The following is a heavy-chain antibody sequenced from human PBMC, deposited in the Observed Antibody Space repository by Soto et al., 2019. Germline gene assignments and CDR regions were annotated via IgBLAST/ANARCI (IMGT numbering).Heavy chain of an antibody. Sequence: PGYALKISCKGSGYTFTNYWIGWVLQMPGKGLEWMGIIYPGDSDTKYNPSFQGQVTISADKSITTTYLQWSSLKASDTAIYYCAASIFYYGMDVWGQGTTVTVFS. CDR2: IYPGDSDT. V-gene: IGHV5-51*01. CDR3: AASIFYYGMDV. J-gene: IGHJ6*02. CDR1: GYTFTNYW.